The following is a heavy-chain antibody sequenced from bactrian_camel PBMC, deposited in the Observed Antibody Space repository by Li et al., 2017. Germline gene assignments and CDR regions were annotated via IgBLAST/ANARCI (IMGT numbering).Heavy chain of an antibody. CDR1: YRRSC. J-gene: IGHJ4*01. D-gene: IGHD7*01. CDR2: KNADSGTT. V-gene: IGHV3S1*01. Sequence: QVQLVESGGGSVQAGGSPRLSCAASYRRSCMAWFRQAPGKEREGVAFKNADSGTTYYADSVKGRFTITRDDAKNTLHLLLDDLKTEDTGIYYCVRGGIGASAVKGQGTQVT.